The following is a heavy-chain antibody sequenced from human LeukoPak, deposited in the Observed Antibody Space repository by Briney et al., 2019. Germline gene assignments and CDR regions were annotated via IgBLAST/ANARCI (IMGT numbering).Heavy chain of an antibody. V-gene: IGHV4-39*01. D-gene: IGHD5-18*01. CDR3: ARWGREQLWLSDAFDI. CDR2: IYYSGST. CDR1: GGSIGSSSYY. Sequence: SETLSLTCTVSGGSIGSSSYYWGWIRQPPGKGLEWIGSIYYSGSTYYNPSLKSRVTISVDTSKNQFSLKLSSVTAADTAVYYCARWGREQLWLSDAFDIWGQGTMVTVSS. J-gene: IGHJ3*02.